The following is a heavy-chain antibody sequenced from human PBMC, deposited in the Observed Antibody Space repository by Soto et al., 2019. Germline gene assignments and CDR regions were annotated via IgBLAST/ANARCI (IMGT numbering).Heavy chain of an antibody. Sequence: GGSLRLSCAASGFTFSSYGMHWVRQAPGKGLEWVAVISYDGSNKYYADSVKGRFTISRDNSKNTLYLQMNSLRAEDTAVYYCAKGASTYYDILTGYYNVPFDYWGQGTLVTVSS. CDR3: AKGASTYYDILTGYYNVPFDY. J-gene: IGHJ4*02. CDR2: ISYDGSNK. CDR1: GFTFSSYG. D-gene: IGHD3-9*01. V-gene: IGHV3-30*18.